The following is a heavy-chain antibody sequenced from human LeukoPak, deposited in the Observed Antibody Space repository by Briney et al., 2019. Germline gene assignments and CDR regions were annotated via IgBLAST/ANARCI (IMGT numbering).Heavy chain of an antibody. CDR2: ISAYNGNT. J-gene: IGHJ5*02. D-gene: IGHD3-9*01. V-gene: IGHV1-18*01. CDR3: ARDLDPPDWFDP. Sequence: ASVKVSCKASGYTFTSYGISWARQAPGQGLEWMGWISAYNGNTNYAQKLQGRVTMTTDTSTSTAYMELRSLRSDDTAVYYCARDLDPPDWFDPWGQGTLVTVSS. CDR1: GYTFTSYG.